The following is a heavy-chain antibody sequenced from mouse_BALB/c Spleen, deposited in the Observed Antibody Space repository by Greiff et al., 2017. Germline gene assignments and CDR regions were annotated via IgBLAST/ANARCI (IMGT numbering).Heavy chain of an antibody. J-gene: IGHJ3*01. V-gene: IGHV1-20*02. Sequence: VQLQQSGPELVKPGASVKISCKASGYSFTGYFMNWVMQSHGKSLEWIGRINPYNGDTFYNQKFKGKATLTVDKSSSTAHMELRSLASEDSAVYYCAREREFITTATTFAYWGQGTLVTVSA. CDR3: AREREFITTATTFAY. CDR2: INPYNGDT. D-gene: IGHD1-2*01. CDR1: GYSFTGYF.